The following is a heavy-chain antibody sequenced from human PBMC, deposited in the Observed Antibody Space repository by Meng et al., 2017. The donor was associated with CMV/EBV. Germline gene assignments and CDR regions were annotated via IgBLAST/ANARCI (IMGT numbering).Heavy chain of an antibody. Sequence: GESLKISCAASGFTFSSYAMHWVRQAPGKGLEYVSAISSNGGSTYYADSVKGRFTISRDNSKNTLYLQMNSLRPEDTAVYYCASTARNYYYYGMDVWGQGTTVTVSS. J-gene: IGHJ6*02. D-gene: IGHD2-21*02. CDR1: GFTFSSYA. CDR2: ISSNGGST. V-gene: IGHV3-64*02. CDR3: ASTARNYYYYGMDV.